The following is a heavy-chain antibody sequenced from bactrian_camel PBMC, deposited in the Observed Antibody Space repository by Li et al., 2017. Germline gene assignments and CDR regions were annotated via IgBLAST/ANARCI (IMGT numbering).Heavy chain of an antibody. V-gene: IGHV3S40*01. CDR1: GYTYSSYC. CDR3: AADPWSSNYCYVRRVNVDFGY. D-gene: IGHD2*01. J-gene: IGHJ6*01. CDR2: IRPAGATT. Sequence: VQLVESGGGSVEAGGSLRLSCAASGYTYSSYCMGWFRQAPGKEREGVASIRPAGATTAYASSVRDRFVISLDTATDTVYLQMNSLKPEDTAMYYCAADPWSSNYCYVRRVNVDFGYWGQGTQVTVS.